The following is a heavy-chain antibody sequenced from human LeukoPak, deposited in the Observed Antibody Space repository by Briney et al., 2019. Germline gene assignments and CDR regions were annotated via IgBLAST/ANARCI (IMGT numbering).Heavy chain of an antibody. J-gene: IGHJ4*02. Sequence: GESLKISGKCSGYSFTSYWIGWVRQMPGKGLEWRGIIYPSDSDTRYSPSFQGQVTISPDKSISTTSLQWSSLKASATAMYYCASLLRNMEAAVYYFDYWGQGTLVTVSS. V-gene: IGHV5-51*01. D-gene: IGHD6-13*01. CDR3: ASLLRNMEAAVYYFDY. CDR2: IYPSDSDT. CDR1: GYSFTSYW.